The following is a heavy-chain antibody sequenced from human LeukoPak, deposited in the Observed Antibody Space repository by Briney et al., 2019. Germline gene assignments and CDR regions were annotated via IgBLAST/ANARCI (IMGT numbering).Heavy chain of an antibody. D-gene: IGHD4-17*01. Sequence: GGSLRLSCAAPGFTFSNYAVMWVRQAPGQGLEWVSAINSGGAPRYADSVKGRFTISRDNSKNMLYLQMNSLRAEDTAQYFCARDPNGDYIGAFEFWGQGTGVTVSS. V-gene: IGHV3-23*01. J-gene: IGHJ3*01. CDR3: ARDPNGDYIGAFEF. CDR2: INSGGAP. CDR1: GFTFSNYA.